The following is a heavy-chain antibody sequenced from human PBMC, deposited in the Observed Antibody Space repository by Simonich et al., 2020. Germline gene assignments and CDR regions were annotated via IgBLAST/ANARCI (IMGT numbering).Heavy chain of an antibody. CDR1: GGTFSSYA. Sequence: QVQLVQSGAEVKKPGSSVKVSCKASGGTFSSYAISWVRQAPELGLEWMGGIIPILGIANYAQKFQGRVTITADKSMSTAYMELSSLRSEDTAVYYCARGGLADRRIVYYYYMDVWGKGTTVTVSS. J-gene: IGHJ6*03. CDR2: IIPILGIA. D-gene: IGHD2-15*01. CDR3: ARGGLADRRIVYYYYMDV. V-gene: IGHV1-69*09.